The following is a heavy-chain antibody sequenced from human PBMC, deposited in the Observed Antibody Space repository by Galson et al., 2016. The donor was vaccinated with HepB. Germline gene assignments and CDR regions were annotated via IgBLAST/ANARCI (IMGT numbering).Heavy chain of an antibody. Sequence: SETLSLTCTVSGDSISSYYWSWIRQPAGKGLEWIGRIYSSGSTNYNPSPKSRVAMPVDTSKNQFSLKLSSVTGADTAVYYCARTIVSAARGAFDFWGKGTMVTVSS. J-gene: IGHJ3*01. CDR3: ARTIVSAARGAFDF. CDR1: GDSISSYY. V-gene: IGHV4-4*07. CDR2: IYSSGST. D-gene: IGHD2-2*01.